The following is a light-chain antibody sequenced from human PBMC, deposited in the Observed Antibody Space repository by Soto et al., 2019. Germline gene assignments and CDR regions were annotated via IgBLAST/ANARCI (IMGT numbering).Light chain of an antibody. CDR3: QSYDADILI. Sequence: NFMLTQPHSVSGSPGKTVTISCTRSSGNIVSNYVQWYQQRPGSSPTTVIFEDDDRPSGVPDRFSASLDTSTNSASLTISGLKPEDGADYYCQSYDADILIVGGGTKLTVL. J-gene: IGLJ2*01. V-gene: IGLV6-57*01. CDR1: SGNIVSNY. CDR2: EDD.